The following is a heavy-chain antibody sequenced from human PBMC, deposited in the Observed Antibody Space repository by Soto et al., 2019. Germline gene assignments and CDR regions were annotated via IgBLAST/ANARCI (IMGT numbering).Heavy chain of an antibody. Sequence: GGSLRLSCAASGFDFSVYWMSWVRQAPGKGPEWVANIKFDGSEKQYVDSVKGRFTISRDNARNSVFLQMNSLRAGDTAVYYCVKDGGYRSSATCYSPRNHYFDAWGQGTLVTVSS. D-gene: IGHD2-2*01. CDR3: VKDGGYRSSATCYSPRNHYFDA. CDR1: GFDFSVYW. V-gene: IGHV3-7*03. CDR2: IKFDGSEK. J-gene: IGHJ5*02.